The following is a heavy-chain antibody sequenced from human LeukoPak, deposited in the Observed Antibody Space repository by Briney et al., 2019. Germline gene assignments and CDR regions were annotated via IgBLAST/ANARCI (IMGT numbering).Heavy chain of an antibody. CDR1: GGTFSSYA. J-gene: IGHJ4*02. D-gene: IGHD4-17*01. Sequence: SLKVCCKASGGTFSSYAISWVRQAPGQGLEWMGGIIPIFVTANYAQKYQGRVTITEDKSTSTAYMELSSLRSEDTAVYYCARGATVPSRRYFDYWGQGTLVTVSS. CDR3: ARGATVPSRRYFDY. CDR2: IIPIFVTA. V-gene: IGHV1-69*06.